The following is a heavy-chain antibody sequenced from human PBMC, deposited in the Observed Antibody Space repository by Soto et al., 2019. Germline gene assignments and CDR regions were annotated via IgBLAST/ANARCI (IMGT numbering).Heavy chain of an antibody. CDR1: GYTFTGYY. V-gene: IGHV1-2*02. CDR3: ARDRGSSSSLDS. CDR2: IIPNSGGT. D-gene: IGHD6-6*01. J-gene: IGHJ4*02. Sequence: GASVKVSCKASGYTFTGYYMHWVRQAPGQGLEWMGWIIPNSGGTNYAQKFQGRVTMTRDTSISTAYMELSRLRSDDTAVYYCARDRGSSSSLDSWGQGTLVTVSS.